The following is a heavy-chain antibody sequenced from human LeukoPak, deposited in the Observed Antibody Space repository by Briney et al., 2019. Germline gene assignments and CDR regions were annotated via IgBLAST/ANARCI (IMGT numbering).Heavy chain of an antibody. CDR2: ISYDGSNK. CDR1: GFTFDDYG. D-gene: IGHD5-18*01. V-gene: IGHV3-30*03. J-gene: IGHJ5*02. CDR3: ARDRIQLWFYNWFDP. Sequence: GGSLRLSCAASGFTFDDYGMSWVRQAPGKGLEWVAVISYDGSNKYYADSVKGRFTISRDNSKNTLYLQMNSLRAEDTAVYYCARDRIQLWFYNWFDPWGQGTLVTVSS.